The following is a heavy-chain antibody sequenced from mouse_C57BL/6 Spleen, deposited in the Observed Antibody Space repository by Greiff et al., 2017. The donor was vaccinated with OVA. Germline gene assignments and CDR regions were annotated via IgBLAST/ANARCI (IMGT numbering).Heavy chain of an antibody. CDR3: ARGGALGMAWFAD. Sequence: QVQLKESGAELARPGASVKLSCKASGYTFTSYGISWVKQRTGQGLEWIGEIYPRSGNTYYNEKFKGKATLTADKSSSTAYMELRSLTSEYSAVYCCARGGALGMAWFADWGQGTLVTVS. CDR2: IYPRSGNT. CDR1: GYTFTSYG. V-gene: IGHV1-81*01. D-gene: IGHD2-10*02. J-gene: IGHJ3*01.